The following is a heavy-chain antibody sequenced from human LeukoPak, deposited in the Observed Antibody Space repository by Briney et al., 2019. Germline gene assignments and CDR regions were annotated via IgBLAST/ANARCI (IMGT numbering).Heavy chain of an antibody. V-gene: IGHV4-59*08. CDR3: ARGYYDSSGYYYGFDY. CDR1: GGSISSYY. J-gene: IGHJ4*02. D-gene: IGHD3-22*01. Sequence: SETLSLTCTVSGGSISSYYWSWIRQPPGKGLEWIGYIYYSGSTNYNPSLKSRVTISVDASKNQFSLKLSSVTAADTAVYYCARGYYDSSGYYYGFDYWGQGTLVTVSS. CDR2: IYYSGST.